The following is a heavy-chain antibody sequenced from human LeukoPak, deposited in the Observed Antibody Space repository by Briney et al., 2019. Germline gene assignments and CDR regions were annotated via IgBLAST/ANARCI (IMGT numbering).Heavy chain of an antibody. Sequence: GGSLRLSCAASGFILSNYGMHWVRQAPGKGLEWVAVTWYDGSKQYYADPVKGRFTISRDISKNTLYLQMNSLRAEDTAVYYCARDLHPSGWSDFDYWGQGTLVTVSS. CDR1: GFILSNYG. V-gene: IGHV3-33*01. J-gene: IGHJ4*02. CDR2: TWYDGSKQ. D-gene: IGHD6-19*01. CDR3: ARDLHPSGWSDFDY.